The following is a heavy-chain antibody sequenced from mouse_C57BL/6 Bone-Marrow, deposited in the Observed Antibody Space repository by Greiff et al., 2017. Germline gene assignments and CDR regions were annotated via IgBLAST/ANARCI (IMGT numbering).Heavy chain of an antibody. J-gene: IGHJ2*01. V-gene: IGHV6-3*01. CDR3: ATTTMVTTGFDY. CDR2: IRLKSDNYAT. Sequence: EVKLVESGGGLVQPGGSMKLSCVASGFTFSNYWMNWVRQSPEKGLEWVAQIRLKSDNYATHYAESVKGWFTISRDESKRSVYLQMNNLRAEDTGIYYCATTTMVTTGFDYWGQGTTLTVSS. CDR1: GFTFSNYW. D-gene: IGHD2-2*01.